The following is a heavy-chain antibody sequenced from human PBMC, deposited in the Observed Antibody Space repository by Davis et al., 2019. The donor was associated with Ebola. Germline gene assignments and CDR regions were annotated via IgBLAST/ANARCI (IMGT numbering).Heavy chain of an antibody. D-gene: IGHD3-10*01. CDR2: NYYSGST. J-gene: IGHJ3*02. Sequence: SETLSLTCTVSGGSISSSFYYWGWVRQPPGKGLEWIGSNYYSGSTYYNPSLKSRVTVSVDTSKNQFSLKLSSVTAADTAAYYCARHGVLDSFDIWGQGTMVTVSS. CDR1: GGSISSSFYY. V-gene: IGHV4-39*01. CDR3: ARHGVLDSFDI.